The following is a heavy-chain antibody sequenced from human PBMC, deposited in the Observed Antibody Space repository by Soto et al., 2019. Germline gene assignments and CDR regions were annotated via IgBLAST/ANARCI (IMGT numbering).Heavy chain of an antibody. Sequence: EVQLVESGGGLVQPGGSLRLSCAASGFTVSSNYMSWFRQAPGKGLEWVSVIYSGASTYYADSLKGRFTISRDNSKNTLYLQMNSLRAEDTAVYYCARRGAARPNYYYYYMDVWGKGTTVTVSS. V-gene: IGHV3-66*01. CDR2: IYSGAST. J-gene: IGHJ6*03. CDR1: GFTVSSNY. CDR3: ARRGAARPNYYYYYMDV. D-gene: IGHD6-6*01.